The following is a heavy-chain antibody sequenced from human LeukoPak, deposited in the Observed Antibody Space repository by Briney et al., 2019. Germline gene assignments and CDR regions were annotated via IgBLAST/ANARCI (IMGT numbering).Heavy chain of an antibody. V-gene: IGHV3-30*18. CDR1: GFTFSSYG. CDR3: AKTHYYDSSGVPGDY. D-gene: IGHD3-22*01. CDR2: ISHDGSNP. Sequence: GGSLRLSCAASGFTFSSYGMHWVRQAPGKGLEWVAVISHDGSNPYYTDSVKGRFTISRDNSKNTLYLQMSSLRAEDTAVYFCAKTHYYDSSGVPGDYWGQGTLVTVSS. J-gene: IGHJ4*02.